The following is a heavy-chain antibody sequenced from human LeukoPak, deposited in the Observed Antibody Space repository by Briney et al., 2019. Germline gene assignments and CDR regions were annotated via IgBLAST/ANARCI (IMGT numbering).Heavy chain of an antibody. D-gene: IGHD6-19*01. CDR3: ARGVAGTYNSRLYYFDY. CDR1: GYTFTSYD. Sequence: GASVKVSCKASGYTFTSYDINWVRQATGQGLEWMGWMNPNSGNTGYAQKFQGRVTMTRNTSISTAYMELSSLRSEDTAVYYCARGVAGTYNSRLYYFDYWGQGTLVIVSS. V-gene: IGHV1-8*01. J-gene: IGHJ4*02. CDR2: MNPNSGNT.